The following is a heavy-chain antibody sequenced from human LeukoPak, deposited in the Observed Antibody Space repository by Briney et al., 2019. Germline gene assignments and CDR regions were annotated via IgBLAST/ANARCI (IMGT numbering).Heavy chain of an antibody. Sequence: ASVKVSCKASGYTFTSYDINWVRQATGQGLEWMGWMNPNSGNTGYAQKFQGRVTMTRNTSISTAYTELSSLRSEDTAVYYCAREGTYYDFWSGYFQHWFDPWGQGTLVTVSS. CDR3: AREGTYYDFWSGYFQHWFDP. CDR2: MNPNSGNT. V-gene: IGHV1-8*01. J-gene: IGHJ5*02. D-gene: IGHD3-3*01. CDR1: GYTFTSYD.